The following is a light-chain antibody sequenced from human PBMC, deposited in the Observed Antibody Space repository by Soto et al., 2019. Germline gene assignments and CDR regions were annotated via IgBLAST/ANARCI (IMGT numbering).Light chain of an antibody. Sequence: SALTEPASVSGSPGQSITISCTGTSSDVGGYNYVSWYQRHPGKAPKLMIYDVSNRPSGVSNRFSGSKSGNTASLTISGLQAEDEADYYCSSYTSSRGGVVFGGGTKLTVL. CDR1: SSDVGGYNY. CDR2: DVS. CDR3: SSYTSSRGGVV. V-gene: IGLV2-14*01. J-gene: IGLJ2*01.